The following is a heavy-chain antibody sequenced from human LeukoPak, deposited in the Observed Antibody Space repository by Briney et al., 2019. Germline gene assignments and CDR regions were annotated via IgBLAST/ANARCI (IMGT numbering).Heavy chain of an antibody. CDR3: ARAGSTYCSSTSCLSWFDP. CDR1: GFTFSNYW. Sequence: GGSLRLSCAASGFTFSNYWMSWVRQAPGRGLEWVANINPDGSAKYYVDSLKGRFTISRDNAKNTLYLQMNSLRAEDTAVYYCARAGSTYCSSTSCLSWFDPWGQGTLVTVSS. D-gene: IGHD2-2*01. J-gene: IGHJ5*02. CDR2: INPDGSAK. V-gene: IGHV3-7*01.